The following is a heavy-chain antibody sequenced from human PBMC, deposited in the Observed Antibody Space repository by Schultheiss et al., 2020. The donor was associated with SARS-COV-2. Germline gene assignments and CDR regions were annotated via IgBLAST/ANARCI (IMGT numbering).Heavy chain of an antibody. D-gene: IGHD4/OR15-4a*01. CDR1: GYSFTTKW. V-gene: IGHV5-51*01. Sequence: GGSLRLSCKGSGYSFTTKWIGWVRQMPGKGLEWMGSIYSGDSDTRYSPSFQGQVTISVDKSISTAYLQWSSLKASDTAMYYCARHKGAFSSDAFDIWGQGTMVTVSS. CDR2: IYSGDSDT. J-gene: IGHJ3*02. CDR3: ARHKGAFSSDAFDI.